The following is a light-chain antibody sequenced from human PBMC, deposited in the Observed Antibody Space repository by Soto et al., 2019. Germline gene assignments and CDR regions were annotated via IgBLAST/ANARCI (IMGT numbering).Light chain of an antibody. Sequence: EIVLTQSPGTLSLSPGERATLSCRASQSVSSSYLGWYQQKPGQAPRLLIYGASSRAAGIPDRFSGSGSGTDFTLTISRLEREDFAVYYCQQYCSSRTFGQGTKVEIK. CDR1: QSVSSSY. J-gene: IGKJ1*01. CDR2: GAS. CDR3: QQYCSSRT. V-gene: IGKV3-20*01.